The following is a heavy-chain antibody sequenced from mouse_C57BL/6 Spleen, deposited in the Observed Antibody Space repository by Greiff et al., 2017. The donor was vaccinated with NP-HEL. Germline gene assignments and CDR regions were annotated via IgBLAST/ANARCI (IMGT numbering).Heavy chain of an antibody. D-gene: IGHD1-1*01. V-gene: IGHV1-64*01. CDR2: IHPNSGST. Sequence: VQLQQSGAELVKPGASVKLSCKASGYTFTSYWMHWVKQRPGQGLEWIGVIHPNSGSTNYNEKFKSKATLTVDKSSSTAYMQLSSLTSEDSAVYDVARGTVGDYARDYWGQGTTVTVSS. CDR1: GYTFTSYW. CDR3: ARGTVGDYARDY. J-gene: IGHJ4*01.